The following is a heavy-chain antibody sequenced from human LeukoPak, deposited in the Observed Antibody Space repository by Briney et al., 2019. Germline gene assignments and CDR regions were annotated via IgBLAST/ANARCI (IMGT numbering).Heavy chain of an antibody. V-gene: IGHV4-30-4*01. D-gene: IGHD1-7*01. Sequence: TLSLTCTVSGGSISSGVYYWSWTRQPPGKGLEWIGYIYYSGSTYYNPSLKSRVTISVDTSKNQFSLKLSSVTAADTAVYYCARALSEITGTSYFDYWGQGTLVTVSS. CDR1: GGSISSGVYY. CDR3: ARALSEITGTSYFDY. J-gene: IGHJ4*02. CDR2: IYYSGST.